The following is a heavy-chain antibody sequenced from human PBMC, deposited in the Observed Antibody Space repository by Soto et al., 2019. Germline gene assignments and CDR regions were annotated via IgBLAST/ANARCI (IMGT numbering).Heavy chain of an antibody. Sequence: ASVKVSCKASGYSFTNNDVSWVRQATGQGLEWMGRMNPGSGDTGYAQKFQGRVTMTRDISIATAYMELSSLRSDDTAIYYCARMATFGSLNWFDPWGQGTPVTVSS. J-gene: IGHJ5*02. CDR3: ARMATFGSLNWFDP. CDR2: MNPGSGDT. CDR1: GYSFTNND. V-gene: IGHV1-8*01. D-gene: IGHD3-16*01.